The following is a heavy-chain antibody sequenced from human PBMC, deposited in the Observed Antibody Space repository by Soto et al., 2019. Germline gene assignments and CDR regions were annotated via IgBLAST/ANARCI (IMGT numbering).Heavy chain of an antibody. CDR2: IYYSGST. CDR3: ARVQAGTIDY. J-gene: IGHJ4*02. V-gene: IGHV4-59*01. D-gene: IGHD1-1*01. CDR1: GGSISSYN. Sequence: SETLSLTCTVSGGSISSYNWSWLRQPPGKGLEWIGYIYYSGSTNYNPSLKSRATISVDTSKNQFSLKLSSVTAADTAVYYCARVQAGTIDYWGQGALVTVSS.